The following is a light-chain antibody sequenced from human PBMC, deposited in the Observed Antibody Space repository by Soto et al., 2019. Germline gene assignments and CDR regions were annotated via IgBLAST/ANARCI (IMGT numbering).Light chain of an antibody. V-gene: IGLV2-11*01. J-gene: IGLJ2*01. CDR1: SSDVGGYNY. CDR3: CSYGGGYTPLL. Sequence: QSALTQPRSVSGSPGQSVTISCTGTSSDVGGYNYVSWYQQHPGQAPKLMIYDVTKRPSGVPDRFSGSKSGNTASLSISGHQAEDEADYYCCSYGGGYTPLLFGGGTKVTVL. CDR2: DVT.